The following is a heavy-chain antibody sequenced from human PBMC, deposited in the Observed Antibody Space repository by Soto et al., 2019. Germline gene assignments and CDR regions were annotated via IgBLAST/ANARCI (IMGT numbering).Heavy chain of an antibody. CDR1: GYSFTSYW. J-gene: IGHJ4*02. Sequence: PGESLKISCKGSGYSFTSYWIGWVRQMPGKGLEWMGIIYPGDSDTRYSPSFQGQVTISADKSISTAYMELSSLRPEDTAVYYCARRSPWNGIDYWGQGTLVTVSS. V-gene: IGHV5-51*01. CDR3: ARRSPWNGIDY. CDR2: IYPGDSDT. D-gene: IGHD1-1*01.